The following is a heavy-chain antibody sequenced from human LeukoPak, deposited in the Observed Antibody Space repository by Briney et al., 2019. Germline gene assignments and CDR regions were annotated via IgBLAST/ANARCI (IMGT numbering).Heavy chain of an antibody. CDR1: GFTFSTYS. Sequence: GGSLRLSCAASGFTFSTYSMNWVRQAPGKGLEWVSYITTSSSTIYYADSVKGRFTISRDNAKNSLYLQMNSLRAEDTAVYYCGAETNAFDIWGQGTMITVSS. CDR2: ITTSSSTI. V-gene: IGHV3-48*01. J-gene: IGHJ3*02. D-gene: IGHD4-11*01. CDR3: GAETNAFDI.